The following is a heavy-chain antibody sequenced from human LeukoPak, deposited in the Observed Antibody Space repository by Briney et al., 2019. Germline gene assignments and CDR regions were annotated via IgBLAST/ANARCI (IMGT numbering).Heavy chain of an antibody. CDR1: GFTVSSNY. V-gene: IGHV3-66*01. Sequence: PGGSLRLSCAASGFTVSSNYMSWVRQAPGKGLEWVSVIYSGGSAYYADSVKGRFTISRDNSKNTLYLQMNSLRAEDTAVYYCARERTYIAVVGDYYYGMDVWGQGTTVTVSS. J-gene: IGHJ6*02. CDR2: IYSGGSA. D-gene: IGHD6-19*01. CDR3: ARERTYIAVVGDYYYGMDV.